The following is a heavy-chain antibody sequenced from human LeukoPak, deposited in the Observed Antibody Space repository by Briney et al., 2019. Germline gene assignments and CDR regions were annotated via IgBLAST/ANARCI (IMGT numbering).Heavy chain of an antibody. CDR3: ASRPAYNWNDGGDAFDI. CDR2: MNPNSGNT. CDR1: GYTFTSYD. V-gene: IGHV1-8*01. D-gene: IGHD1-1*01. J-gene: IGHJ3*02. Sequence: ASVKVSCKASGYTFTSYDINWVRQATGQGLEWMGWMNPNSGNTGYAQKFQGRVTMTRNTSISTAYMELSSLRSEDTAVYYCASRPAYNWNDGGDAFDIWGQGTMVTVSS.